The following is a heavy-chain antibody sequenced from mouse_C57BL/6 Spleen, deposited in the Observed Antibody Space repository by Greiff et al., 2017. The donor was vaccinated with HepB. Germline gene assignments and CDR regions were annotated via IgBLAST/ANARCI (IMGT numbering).Heavy chain of an antibody. CDR1: GYSITSGYY. CDR3: ARKGYDYDWFAY. CDR2: ISYDGSN. D-gene: IGHD2-4*01. J-gene: IGHJ3*01. Sequence: ESGPGLVKPSQSLSLTCSVTGYSITSGYYWNWIRQFPGNKLEWMGYISYDGSNNYNPSLKNRISITRDTSKNQFFLKLNSVTTEDTATYYCARKGYDYDWFAYWGQGTLVTVSA. V-gene: IGHV3-6*01.